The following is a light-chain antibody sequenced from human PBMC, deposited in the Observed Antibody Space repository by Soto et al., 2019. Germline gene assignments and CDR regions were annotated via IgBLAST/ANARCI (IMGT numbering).Light chain of an antibody. CDR2: DAS. CDR1: QSVSSNY. V-gene: IGKV3-11*01. J-gene: IGKJ5*01. Sequence: LAPSPSTMYWSPGKSAPLSLRASQSVSSNYLAWYQQKPGQAPRLLIYDASNRATDIPARFSGSGSGTDFTLTISSLEPEDFAVYYCQQRSNGPPFTSCQGTRLAI. CDR3: QQRSNGPPFT.